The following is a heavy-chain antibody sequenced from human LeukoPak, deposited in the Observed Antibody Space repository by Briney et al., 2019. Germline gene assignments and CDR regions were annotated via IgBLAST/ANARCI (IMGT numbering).Heavy chain of an antibody. CDR3: AREGNWNDLDY. CDR1: GFTVSSNY. CDR2: IYSGGST. Sequence: GGSLRLSCAAFGFTVSSNYMSWVRQAPGKGLEWVSVIYSGGSTYYADSVKGRFTISRDNSKNTLYLQMNRLRAEDTTVHYCAREGNWNDLDYGGQGTLVNVSS. D-gene: IGHD1-1*01. V-gene: IGHV3-53*01. J-gene: IGHJ4*02.